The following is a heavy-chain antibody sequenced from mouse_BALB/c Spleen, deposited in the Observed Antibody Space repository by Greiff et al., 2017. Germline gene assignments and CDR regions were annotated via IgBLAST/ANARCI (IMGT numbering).Heavy chain of an antibody. CDR1: GFTFSSYG. CDR3: AREDGFDY. Sequence: EVQLVESGGELVKPGGSLKLSCAASGFTFSSYGMSWVRQTPDKRLEWVATISSGGSYTYYPDSVKGRFTISRDNAKNTLYLQMSSLKSEDTAMYYCAREDGFDYWGQGTTLTVSS. V-gene: IGHV5-6*01. CDR2: ISSGGSYT. D-gene: IGHD2-3*01. J-gene: IGHJ2*01.